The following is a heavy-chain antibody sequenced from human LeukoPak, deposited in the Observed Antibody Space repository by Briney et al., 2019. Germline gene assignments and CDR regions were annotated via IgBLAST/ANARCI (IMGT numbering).Heavy chain of an antibody. CDR1: GFTFSNYA. Sequence: GGSLRLSCAATGFTFSNYAIHWVRQAPGKGLEWVAFIGYDGSNKDYADSVKGRFTISSDNSRTTLYMQMNSLRAEDTAVYYCARDWLTPYYYYYMDVWGKGTTVTVSS. V-gene: IGHV3-30*02. D-gene: IGHD3-10*01. J-gene: IGHJ6*03. CDR3: ARDWLTPYYYYYMDV. CDR2: IGYDGSNK.